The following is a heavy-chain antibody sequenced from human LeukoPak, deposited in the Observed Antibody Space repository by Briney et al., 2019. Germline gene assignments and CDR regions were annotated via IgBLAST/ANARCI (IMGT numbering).Heavy chain of an antibody. CDR3: ARGMGSTPRSGDAFDI. D-gene: IGHD2-2*01. CDR1: AFTFSSYG. V-gene: IGHV3-30*03. J-gene: IGHJ3*02. CDR2: ISFDGSHK. Sequence: AGGSLRLSCAASAFTFSSYGMHWVRQAPGKGLEWVAVISFDGSHKYYADSVKGRFTISRDNAKNSLYLQMNSLRAEDTAVYYCARGMGSTPRSGDAFDIWGQGTMVTVSS.